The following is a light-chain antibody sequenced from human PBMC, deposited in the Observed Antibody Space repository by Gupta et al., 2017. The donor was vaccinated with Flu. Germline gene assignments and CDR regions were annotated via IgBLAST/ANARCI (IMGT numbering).Light chain of an antibody. CDR3: LLYYGGAWV. CDR1: TGAVTSGYY. J-gene: IGLJ3*02. V-gene: IGLV7-43*01. CDR2: STS. Sequence: QTVVTQEPSLTVSPGGPVTLTCASSTGAVTSGYYPNWFQQKPGQAPRALIYSTSNKHPWTPARFSGSLLGGKAALTLSGVQPEDEAEYYCLLYYGGAWVFGGGTKLTVL.